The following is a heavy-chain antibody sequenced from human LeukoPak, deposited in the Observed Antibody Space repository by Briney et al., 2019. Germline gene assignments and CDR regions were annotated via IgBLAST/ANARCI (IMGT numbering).Heavy chain of an antibody. Sequence: PGGSLRLSCTASGFTFGDYDMTWVRQAPGKGLEWVSAISGSGGNTYYADSVKGRFTISRDNSKNTLYLQMNSLRAEDTAVYYCAKDRRAGSYDYWGQGTLVTVSS. CDR3: AKDRRAGSYDY. V-gene: IGHV3-23*01. D-gene: IGHD3-10*01. J-gene: IGHJ4*02. CDR2: ISGSGGNT. CDR1: GFTFGDYD.